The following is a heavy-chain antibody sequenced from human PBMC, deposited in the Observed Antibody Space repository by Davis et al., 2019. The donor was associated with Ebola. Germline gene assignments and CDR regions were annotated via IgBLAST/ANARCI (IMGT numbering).Heavy chain of an antibody. D-gene: IGHD3-16*01. Sequence: SETLSLTCAVYGGSFSGYYWSWIRQPPGKGLEWIGEIGSTNYNPSLKSRVTISVDTSKNQFSLKLSSVTAADTAVYYCARRKGLYYYYGMDVWGKGTTVTVSS. J-gene: IGHJ6*04. CDR3: ARRKGLYYYYGMDV. CDR2: IGST. V-gene: IGHV4-34*01. CDR1: GGSFSGYY.